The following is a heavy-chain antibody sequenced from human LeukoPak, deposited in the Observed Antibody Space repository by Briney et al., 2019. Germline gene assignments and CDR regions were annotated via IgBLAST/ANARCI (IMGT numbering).Heavy chain of an antibody. V-gene: IGHV3-30-3*01. J-gene: IGHJ4*02. CDR2: ISYDGSNK. CDR1: GLTFSSYA. CDR3: ARETGFDY. D-gene: IGHD1-14*01. Sequence: GGSLRLSCAASGLTFSSYAMHWVRQAPGKGLEWVAVISYDGSNKYYADSVKGRFTISGDNSKNTLYLQMNSLRAEGTAVYYCARETGFDYWGQGTLVTVSS.